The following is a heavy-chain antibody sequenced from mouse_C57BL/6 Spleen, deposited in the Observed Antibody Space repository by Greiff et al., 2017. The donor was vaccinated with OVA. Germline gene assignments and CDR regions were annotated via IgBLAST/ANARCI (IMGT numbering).Heavy chain of an antibody. CDR3: ARGGTGPHYYAMDY. D-gene: IGHD4-1*01. CDR2: IHPNSGST. Sequence: VQLQQPGAELVKPGASVKLSCKASGYTFTSYWMHWVKQRPGQGLEWIGMIHPNSGSTNYNEKFKSKATLTVDKSSSTAYMQLSSLTSEDSAVYYCARGGTGPHYYAMDYWGQGTSVTVSS. V-gene: IGHV1-64*01. J-gene: IGHJ4*01. CDR1: GYTFTSYW.